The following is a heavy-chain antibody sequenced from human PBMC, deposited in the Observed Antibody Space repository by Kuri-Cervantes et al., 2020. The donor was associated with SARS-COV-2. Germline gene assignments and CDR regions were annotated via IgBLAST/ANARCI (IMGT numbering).Heavy chain of an antibody. CDR2: ISWDGTSS. CDR1: GFTFDDYT. Sequence: GGSLRLSCAASGFTFDDYTMHWVRQAPGKGLEWLSLISWDGTSSYYADSVKGRFTISRDNAKNSLYLQMNSLRAEDTAVYYCARDGYFDWLFQGDYFDYWGQGTLVTVSS. V-gene: IGHV3-43*01. J-gene: IGHJ4*02. D-gene: IGHD3-9*01. CDR3: ARDGYFDWLFQGDYFDY.